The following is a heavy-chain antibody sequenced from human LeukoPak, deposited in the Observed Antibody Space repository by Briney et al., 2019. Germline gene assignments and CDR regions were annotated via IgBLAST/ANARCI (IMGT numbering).Heavy chain of an antibody. Sequence: GGSLRLSCAASGFLFNKYWMTWVRQAPGKGLEWVANIKEDDSEIYYVDSVKGRFTISRDNAKKSLSLHMSSLRVEDKAVYFCGRLRSLDQWGQGTLVTVSS. CDR1: GFLFNKYW. J-gene: IGHJ4*02. CDR2: IKEDDSEI. CDR3: GRLRSLDQ. D-gene: IGHD5-24*01. V-gene: IGHV3-7*01.